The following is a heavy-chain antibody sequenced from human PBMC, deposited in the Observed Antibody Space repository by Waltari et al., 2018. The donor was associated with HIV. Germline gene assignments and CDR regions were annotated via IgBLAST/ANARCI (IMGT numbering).Heavy chain of an antibody. CDR1: GFTFSTDP. Sequence: EVQLVESGGGLVKPGGSLRLSCTASGFTFSTDPMNWVRKAPGKGLEWVSSISSGTSYIYYADSVTGRFTVSRDNAKNSLFLQMNSLRADDTAVYYCARQQLGSGALDLWGQGTLVTVSS. V-gene: IGHV3-21*02. J-gene: IGHJ4*02. D-gene: IGHD3-10*02. CDR3: ARQQLGSGALDL. CDR2: ISSGTSYI.